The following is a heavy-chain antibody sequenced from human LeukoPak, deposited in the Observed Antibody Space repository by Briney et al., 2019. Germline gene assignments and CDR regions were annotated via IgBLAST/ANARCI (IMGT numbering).Heavy chain of an antibody. CDR3: AHTMVRGSYNMDV. D-gene: IGHD3-10*01. V-gene: IGHV3-23*01. CDR2: ISNSGSST. J-gene: IGHJ6*02. Sequence: GGSLRLSCAASGFTFTSYAMNWVRQAPGKGLEWVSGISNSGSSTYYADSVKGRFTISRDNSKNTLYLQLSSLRAEDTAVYYCAHTMVRGSYNMDVWGQGTTVTVSS. CDR1: GFTFTSYA.